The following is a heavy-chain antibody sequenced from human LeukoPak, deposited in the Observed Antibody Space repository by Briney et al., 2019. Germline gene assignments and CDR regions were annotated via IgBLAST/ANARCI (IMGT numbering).Heavy chain of an antibody. J-gene: IGHJ4*02. D-gene: IGHD2-2*01. V-gene: IGHV4-59*01. CDR1: GGYISSYY. CDR3: ALGDCSSTSCYVFDY. CDR2: IFNSGST. Sequence: SETLSLTCTVSGGYISSYYWSWIRQPPGKGLEWIGYIFNSGSTNYNPSLKSRVTISVDTSKNQFSLKLSSVTTADTAVYFCALGDCSSTSCYVFDYWGQGTLVTVSS.